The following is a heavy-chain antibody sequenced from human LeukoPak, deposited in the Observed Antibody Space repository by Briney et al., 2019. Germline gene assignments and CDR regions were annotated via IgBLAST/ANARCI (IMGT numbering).Heavy chain of an antibody. J-gene: IGHJ6*02. CDR3: AASGVWNNYYYGMDV. D-gene: IGHD1/OR15-1a*01. CDR1: GYTFTGYY. CDR2: INPNSGGT. Sequence: GASVKVSCKASGYTFTGYYMHWVRQAPGQGLEWMGWINPNSGGTNYAQKFQGRVTMTRNTSISTAYMELSSLRSEDTAVYYCAASGVWNNYYYGMDVWGQGTTVTVSS. V-gene: IGHV1-2*02.